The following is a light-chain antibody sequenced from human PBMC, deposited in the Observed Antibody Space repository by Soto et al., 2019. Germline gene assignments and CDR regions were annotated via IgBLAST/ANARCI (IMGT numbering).Light chain of an antibody. CDR2: EVS. CDR3: CSYAGSSTQSYV. J-gene: IGLJ1*01. V-gene: IGLV2-23*02. Sequence: QSALTQPASVSGSPGQSITISCTGTTSDVGSYNLVSWYQQHPGKAPKVIIYEVSERPSGVSDRFSGSKSGNTASLMISGLQAEDEADYYCCSYAGSSTQSYVFGSGTKRTVL. CDR1: TSDVGSYNL.